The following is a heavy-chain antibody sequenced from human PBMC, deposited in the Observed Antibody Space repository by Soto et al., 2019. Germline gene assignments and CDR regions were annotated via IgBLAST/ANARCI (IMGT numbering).Heavy chain of an antibody. Sequence: DVQLVESGGGLVQPGRSLRLSCAASGFTFHDYAMHWVRQAPGKGLEWVSGISWNSGNIDYADSVKGRFTISRDNAKNSLYLQMNSLRAEDTALYYCAKSQGTIAARLDYWGQGTLVTVSS. D-gene: IGHD6-6*01. CDR2: ISWNSGNI. CDR3: AKSQGTIAARLDY. CDR1: GFTFHDYA. V-gene: IGHV3-9*01. J-gene: IGHJ4*02.